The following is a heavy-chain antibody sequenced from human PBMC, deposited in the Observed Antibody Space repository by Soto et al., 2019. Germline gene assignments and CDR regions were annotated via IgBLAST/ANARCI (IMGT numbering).Heavy chain of an antibody. CDR1: GFTFSSYS. V-gene: IGHV3-21*01. J-gene: IGHJ4*02. Sequence: EVQLVESGGGLVKPGGSLRLSCAASGFTFSSYSMNWVRQAPGKGLEWVSSISSSSSYIYYADSVKGRFTISRDNAKNSLYLQMNSLRAEDTAVYYCARDLETPHGDYGGFDYWGQGTLVTVSS. CDR2: ISSSSSYI. CDR3: ARDLETPHGDYGGFDY. D-gene: IGHD4-17*01.